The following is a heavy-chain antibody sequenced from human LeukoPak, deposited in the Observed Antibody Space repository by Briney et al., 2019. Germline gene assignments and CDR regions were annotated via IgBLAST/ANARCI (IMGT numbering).Heavy chain of an antibody. V-gene: IGHV1-2*06. D-gene: IGHD4-11*01. CDR1: GYTFTGYY. Sequence: ASVKVSCKAPGYTFTGYYMHWVRRAPGQGLEWMGRINPNSGGTNYAQKFQGRVTMTRDTSISTAYMELSRLRSDDTAVYYCARESLYSNYAGYWGQGTLVTVSS. J-gene: IGHJ4*02. CDR2: INPNSGGT. CDR3: ARESLYSNYAGY.